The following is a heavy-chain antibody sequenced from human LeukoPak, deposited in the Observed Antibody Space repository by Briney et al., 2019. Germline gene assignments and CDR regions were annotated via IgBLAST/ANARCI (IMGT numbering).Heavy chain of an antibody. D-gene: IGHD3-22*01. CDR1: GGSISSGGYY. CDR2: IYYSGST. CDR3: GRRAVNMIRFPPLYFDL. V-gene: IGHV4-31*03. Sequence: SETLSLTCTVSGGSISSGGYYWSWIRQHPGKGLEWIGYIYYSGSTYYNPSLKSRVTISVDTSKNQFSLKLSSVTAADTAVYYCGRRAVNMIRFPPLYFDLWGRGTLVTVSS. J-gene: IGHJ2*01.